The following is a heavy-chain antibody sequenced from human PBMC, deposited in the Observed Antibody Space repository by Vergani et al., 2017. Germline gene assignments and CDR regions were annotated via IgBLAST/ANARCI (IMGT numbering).Heavy chain of an antibody. J-gene: IGHJ5*02. V-gene: IGHV4-30-4*01. Sequence: QVQLQESGPGLVKPSQTLSLTCTVSGDSISRGDNYWSWIRQTPGKGLEWIGYIYYSGSTYYNPALKSRVTLSLDKSKNQFSLILTSVTVADTAMYFCVKEPGPLTGGSDPWGRGTLVTVSS. D-gene: IGHD1-14*01. CDR2: IYYSGST. CDR1: GDSISRGDNY. CDR3: VKEPGPLTGGSDP.